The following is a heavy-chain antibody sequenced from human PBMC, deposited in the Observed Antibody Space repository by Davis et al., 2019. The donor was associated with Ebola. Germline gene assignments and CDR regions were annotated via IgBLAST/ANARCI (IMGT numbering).Heavy chain of an antibody. CDR1: GFTFSNYG. CDR2: ISGSGSRI. CDR3: ASGFGNYLNY. V-gene: IGHV3-23*01. J-gene: IGHJ4*02. Sequence: GESLKISCAASGFTFSNYGMSWARQAPGKGLEWVSSISGSGSRIYYADSVKGRFTISRDTSKNMLYLQMNSLRAEDTAVYFCASGFGNYLNYWGQGTLVTVSS. D-gene: IGHD3-10*01.